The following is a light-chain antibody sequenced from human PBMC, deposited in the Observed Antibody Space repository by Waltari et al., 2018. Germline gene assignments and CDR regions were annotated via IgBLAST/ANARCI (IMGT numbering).Light chain of an antibody. J-gene: IGLJ3*02. V-gene: IGLV1-51*01. CDR2: DNS. CDR1: SANIGNNY. CDR3: GTWDSSLSAGV. Sequence: QSVLTQPPSVSAAPGQKVTISCAGSSANIGNNYVSWYQQLPGTAPKLLIDDNSNRPSVIPDRFSGSKSGTSATLGITGLQTGDEADYYCGTWDSSLSAGVFGGGTKLTVL.